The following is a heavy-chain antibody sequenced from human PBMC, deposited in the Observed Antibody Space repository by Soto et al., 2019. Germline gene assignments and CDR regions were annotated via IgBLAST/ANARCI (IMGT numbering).Heavy chain of an antibody. V-gene: IGHV4-31*03. CDR2: IYYSGST. CDR3: AREVHYYDSSGYYAPFDI. D-gene: IGHD3-22*01. CDR1: GGSISSGGYY. J-gene: IGHJ3*02. Sequence: TLSLTCTVSGGSISSGGYYWSWIRQHPGKGLEWIGYIYYSGSTYYNPSLKSRVTISVDTSKNQFSLKLSSVTAADTAVYYCAREVHYYDSSGYYAPFDIWGQGTMVTVSS.